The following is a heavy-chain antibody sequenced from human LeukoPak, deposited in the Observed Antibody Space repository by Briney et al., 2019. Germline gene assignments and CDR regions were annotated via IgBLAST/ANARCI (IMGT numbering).Heavy chain of an antibody. D-gene: IGHD3-10*01. CDR2: IIPIFGTA. Sequence: ASVKVSCKASGGTFSSYAISWVRQAPGQGLEWMGGIIPIFGTANYAQKFQGRVTITTGESTSTAYMELSSLRSEDTAVYYCARGFTMVREYAFDIWGQGTMVTVSS. CDR1: GGTFSSYA. CDR3: ARGFTMVREYAFDI. J-gene: IGHJ3*02. V-gene: IGHV1-69*05.